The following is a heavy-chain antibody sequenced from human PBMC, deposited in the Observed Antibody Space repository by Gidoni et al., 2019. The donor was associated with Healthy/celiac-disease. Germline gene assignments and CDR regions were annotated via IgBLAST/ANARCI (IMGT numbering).Heavy chain of an antibody. CDR3: TRAHIVVVIAIPNDAFDI. J-gene: IGHJ3*02. D-gene: IGHD2-21*01. V-gene: IGHV3-49*05. CDR1: GFTFGDYA. Sequence: EVQLVESGGGLVKPGRSLSLSCTASGFTFGDYAMSWFRQAPGKGLEWVGFIRSKAYGGTTEYAASVKGRFTISRDDSKSIAYLQMNSLKTEDTAVYYCTRAHIVVVIAIPNDAFDIWGQGTMVTVSS. CDR2: IRSKAYGGTT.